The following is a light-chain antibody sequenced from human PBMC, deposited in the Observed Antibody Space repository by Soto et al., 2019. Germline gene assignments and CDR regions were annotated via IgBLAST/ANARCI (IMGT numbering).Light chain of an antibody. V-gene: IGLV2-11*01. Sequence: QSALTQPRSVSGSPGQSVTLSCTGTSSDVGGYNYVSWYQQHPGKAPKLMIYDVITRPSGVPDRFSGSKSGNTASLTISGLRAEDEADYYCCSYAGSYTFVFGTGTKLTVL. CDR3: CSYAGSYTFV. CDR1: SSDVGGYNY. J-gene: IGLJ1*01. CDR2: DVI.